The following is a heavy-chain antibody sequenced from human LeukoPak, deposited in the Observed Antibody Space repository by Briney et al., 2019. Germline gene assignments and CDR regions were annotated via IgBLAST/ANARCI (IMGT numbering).Heavy chain of an antibody. CDR3: ARGRRPASSSSEYFDY. CDR2: MNPNSGNT. D-gene: IGHD6-6*01. Sequence: GASVKVSCKASGYTFSGYDINWVRQATGQGLEWMGWMNPNSGNTGYAQKFQGRVTLTRNTSISTAYMELSSLRSEDTAVYYCARGRRPASSSSEYFDYWGQGTLVTVSS. CDR1: GYTFSGYD. V-gene: IGHV1-8*01. J-gene: IGHJ4*02.